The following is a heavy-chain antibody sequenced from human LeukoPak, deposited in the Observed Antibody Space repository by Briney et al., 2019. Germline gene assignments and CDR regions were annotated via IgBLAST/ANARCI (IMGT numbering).Heavy chain of an antibody. CDR3: ARGQYDILTGYYSPADY. D-gene: IGHD3-9*01. V-gene: IGHV4-59*01. CDR2: IYYSVST. CDR1: GGSISSYY. J-gene: IGHJ4*02. Sequence: SETLSLTCTVSGGSISSYYWSWIRQPPGKGLEWIGYIYYSVSTNYNPSLKRRVTISVDTSKNQFSLKLSSVTAADTAVYYCARGQYDILTGYYSPADYWGQGTLVTVSS.